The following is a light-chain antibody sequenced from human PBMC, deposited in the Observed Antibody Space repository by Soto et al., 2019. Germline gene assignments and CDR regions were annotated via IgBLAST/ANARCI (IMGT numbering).Light chain of an antibody. CDR3: SSYSISDTPYV. J-gene: IGLJ1*01. Sequence: QSALTQPASVSGSPGQSITISCTGTSTDIGHHTYVSWYQQHTGKAPELLIFEVSSRPSGISDRCSGSKSGNTASLTISGLQAEDEADYYCSSYSISDTPYVFGGGTKVTVL. V-gene: IGLV2-14*01. CDR2: EVS. CDR1: STDIGHHTY.